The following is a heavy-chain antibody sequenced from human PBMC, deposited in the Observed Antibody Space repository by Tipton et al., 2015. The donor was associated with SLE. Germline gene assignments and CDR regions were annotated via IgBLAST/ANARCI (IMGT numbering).Heavy chain of an antibody. J-gene: IGHJ4*02. Sequence: TLSLTCTVSGGSISSGIYHWSWIRQPAGKGLEWMGYMSVRGNTNFNPSLKSRVTISVDTSKNQFSLKLSSVTAADTAVYYCARGWERGYFDYWGQGTLVTVSS. V-gene: IGHV4-61*09. CDR3: ARGWERGYFDY. CDR1: GGSISSGIYH. D-gene: IGHD1-1*01. CDR2: MSVRGNT.